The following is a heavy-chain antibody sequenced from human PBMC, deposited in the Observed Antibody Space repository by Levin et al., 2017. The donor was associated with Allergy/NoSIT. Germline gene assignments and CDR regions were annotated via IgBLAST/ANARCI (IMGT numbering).Heavy chain of an antibody. CDR1: GFTFSTYW. J-gene: IGHJ6*02. Sequence: GGSLRLSCAASGFTFSTYWMHWVRQAPGRGLVWLSRIKNDGSFTNYADSVKGRFTISRDNAKNTLYLQMNSLRAEDTAVYYCARDLCSGDCYSDGNGLDVWGQGTTVTVSS. V-gene: IGHV3-74*01. CDR2: IKNDGSFT. CDR3: ARDLCSGDCYSDGNGLDV. D-gene: IGHD2-21*02.